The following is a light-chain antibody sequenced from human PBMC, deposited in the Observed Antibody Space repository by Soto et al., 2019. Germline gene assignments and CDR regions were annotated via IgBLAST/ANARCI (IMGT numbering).Light chain of an antibody. CDR1: SSNIGSNT. Sequence: QAVVTQPPSASGTPGQRVTISCSGGSSNIGSNTVNWYQQLPGTAPKLLIYANNQRPSGVPDRFSGSKSGTSASLAISGLQSEDEANYYCAAWDDSLNVLFGGGTKPTVL. CDR2: ANN. CDR3: AAWDDSLNVL. J-gene: IGLJ2*01. V-gene: IGLV1-44*01.